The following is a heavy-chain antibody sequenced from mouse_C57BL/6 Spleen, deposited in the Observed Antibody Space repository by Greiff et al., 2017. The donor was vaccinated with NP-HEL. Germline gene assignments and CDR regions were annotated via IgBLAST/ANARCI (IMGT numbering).Heavy chain of an antibody. Sequence: EVQLQQSGPELVKPGASVKISCKASGYTFTDYYMNWVKQSHGKSLEWIGDINPNNGGTSYNQKFKGKATLTVDKSSSTAYMELRSLTSEDSAVYYCARKKDSSFDYWGQGTTLTVSS. D-gene: IGHD3-2*01. J-gene: IGHJ2*01. V-gene: IGHV1-26*01. CDR2: INPNNGGT. CDR1: GYTFTDYY. CDR3: ARKKDSSFDY.